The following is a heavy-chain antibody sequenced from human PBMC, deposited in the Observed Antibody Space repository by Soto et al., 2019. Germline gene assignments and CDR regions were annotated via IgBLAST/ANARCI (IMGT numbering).Heavy chain of an antibody. CDR1: GGSISSSSYY. CDR3: VGGPYCSGGSCYRESYNWFDP. V-gene: IGHV4-39*01. J-gene: IGHJ5*02. CDR2: IYYSGST. Sequence: QLQLQESGPGLVKPSETLSLTCTVSGGSISSSSYYWGWIRQPPGKGLEWIGSIYYSGSTYYNPSLKSRVTISVDTSKNQFSLKLSSVTAADTAVYYCVGGPYCSGGSCYRESYNWFDPWGQGTLVTVSS. D-gene: IGHD2-15*01.